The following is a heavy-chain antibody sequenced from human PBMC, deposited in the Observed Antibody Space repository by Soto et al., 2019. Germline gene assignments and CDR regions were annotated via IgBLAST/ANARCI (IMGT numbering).Heavy chain of an antibody. CDR3: ARGRGIVVVPADLDAFDI. CDR1: GFTFSSYG. V-gene: IGHV3-33*01. CDR2: IWYDGSNK. D-gene: IGHD2-2*01. J-gene: IGHJ3*02. Sequence: PGGYLRLSCAQSGFTFSSYGLHWVRQAPGTGLERVQVIWYDGSNKYYADSVKGRFTISRDNSKNTLYLQMNSLRAEDTAVYYCARGRGIVVVPADLDAFDIWGQGTMVTVSS.